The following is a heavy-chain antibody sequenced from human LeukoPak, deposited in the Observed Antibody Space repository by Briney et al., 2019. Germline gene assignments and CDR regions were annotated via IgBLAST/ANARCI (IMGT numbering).Heavy chain of an antibody. CDR2: INSDGSST. D-gene: IGHD3-10*01. V-gene: IGHV3-74*01. Sequence: GGPLRLSCAASGFTFSSYWMHWVRQVPGKGLVWVSRINSDGSSTSYADSVKGRFTVSRDNAKNTLYVQMNSLRAEDTAVYYCSTGSGHAFDIWGRGTMVTVSS. CDR3: STGSGHAFDI. CDR1: GFTFSSYW. J-gene: IGHJ3*02.